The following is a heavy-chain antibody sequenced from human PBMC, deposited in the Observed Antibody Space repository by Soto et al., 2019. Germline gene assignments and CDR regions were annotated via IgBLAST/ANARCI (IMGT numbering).Heavy chain of an antibody. V-gene: IGHV1-3*01. Sequence: ASVKVSCKASEYTFTTYTMHWVRQAPGQRHEWMGWINAGNGYTKYSQKFQGRVTVTRDTSASTAYMELSSLRSEDTAVYYCARGATAGTYLFDYWGQGTLVTVSS. J-gene: IGHJ4*02. D-gene: IGHD6-13*01. CDR3: ARGATAGTYLFDY. CDR2: INAGNGYT. CDR1: EYTFTTYT.